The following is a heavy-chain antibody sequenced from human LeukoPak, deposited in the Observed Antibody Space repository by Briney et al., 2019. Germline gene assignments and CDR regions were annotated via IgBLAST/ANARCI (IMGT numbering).Heavy chain of an antibody. V-gene: IGHV3-30-3*01. CDR3: ARDLTPNYYDSSGYLNDAFDI. CDR2: ISYDGDNK. J-gene: IGHJ3*02. CDR1: EPIFSTYT. Sequence: GRSLRLSCVASEPIFSTYTMHWVRQAPGKGLEWVAGISYDGDNKYYTDSVKGRFTISRDNSKNTLILQMNSLRAEDTAVYYCARDLTPNYYDSSGYLNDAFDIWGQGTMVTVSS. D-gene: IGHD3-22*01.